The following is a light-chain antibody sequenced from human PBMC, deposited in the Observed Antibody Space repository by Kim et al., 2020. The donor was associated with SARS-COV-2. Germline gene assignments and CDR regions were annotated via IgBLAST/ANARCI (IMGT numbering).Light chain of an antibody. Sequence: DFQMTQSPSSLSASIGDRVTITCRASQAISKYLAWYQQKPGKAPKLLIHGASTLQSGVPSRFSGSGFGTDFTLTISSLQPEDVATYYCQRYNGAPWTLGQGTKVDIK. J-gene: IGKJ1*01. CDR1: QAISKY. CDR2: GAS. CDR3: QRYNGAPWT. V-gene: IGKV1-27*01.